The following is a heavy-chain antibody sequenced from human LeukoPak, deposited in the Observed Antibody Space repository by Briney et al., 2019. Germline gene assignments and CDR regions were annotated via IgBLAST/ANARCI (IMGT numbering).Heavy chain of an antibody. V-gene: IGHV3-20*04. CDR3: ARTSVAAINWFDP. CDR2: INWNGGST. CDR1: GFTFDDYG. Sequence: PGGSLRLSCAASGFTFDDYGMSWVRHAPGKGLEWVSGINWNGGSTGYGDSVKGRFTISRDNAKNSLYLQMNSLRAEDTALYYCARTSVAAINWFDPWGQGTLVTVSS. D-gene: IGHD2-15*01. J-gene: IGHJ5*02.